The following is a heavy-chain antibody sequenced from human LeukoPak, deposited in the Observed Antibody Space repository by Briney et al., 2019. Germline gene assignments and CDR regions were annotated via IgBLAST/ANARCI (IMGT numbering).Heavy chain of an antibody. V-gene: IGHV4-4*07. CDR2: IYGSGGT. CDR3: ARNRASYYGEIPFDV. J-gene: IGHJ3*01. CDR1: GGAISNFY. Sequence: PSETLSLTCSVSGGAISNFYWSWIRQSAGKGLEWIGQIYGSGGTNSNPSLKSRVTMSTDKSKNQISLRLTSVTAADTAVYYCARNRASYYGEIPFDVWGQGTMVTVS. D-gene: IGHD3-22*01.